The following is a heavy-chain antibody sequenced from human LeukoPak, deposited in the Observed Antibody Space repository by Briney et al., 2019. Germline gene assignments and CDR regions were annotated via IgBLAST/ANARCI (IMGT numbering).Heavy chain of an antibody. CDR1: GGSISSGGYY. J-gene: IGHJ5*02. D-gene: IGHD2-2*01. V-gene: IGHV4-31*03. Sequence: SQTLSLTCTVSGGSISSGGYYWSWIRQHPGKGLEWIGYIYYSGSTYYNPSLKSRVTTSVDTSKNQFSLKLSSVTAADTAVYYCARGYCSSTSCFDPWGQGTLVTVSS. CDR3: ARGYCSSTSCFDP. CDR2: IYYSGST.